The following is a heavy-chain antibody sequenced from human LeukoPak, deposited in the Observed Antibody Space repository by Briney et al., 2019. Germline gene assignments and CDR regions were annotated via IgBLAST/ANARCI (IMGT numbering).Heavy chain of an antibody. J-gene: IGHJ4*02. CDR1: GFTFSSYS. Sequence: GGSLRLSCAASGFTFSSYSMNWVRQAPGKGLEWVSSISSSSSYIYYADSVKGRFTISRDNAKNSLYLQMNSLRAEDTAVYYCAREYSGYGTPDYWGQGTLVTVSS. D-gene: IGHD5-12*01. CDR3: AREYSGYGTPDY. V-gene: IGHV3-21*01. CDR2: ISSSSSYI.